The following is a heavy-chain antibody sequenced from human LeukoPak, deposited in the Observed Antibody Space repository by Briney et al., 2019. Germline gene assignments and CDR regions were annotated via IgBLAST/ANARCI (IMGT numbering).Heavy chain of an antibody. J-gene: IGHJ3*02. CDR3: ARGDSYYDILTGPDAFDI. D-gene: IGHD3-9*01. V-gene: IGHV1-69*13. CDR1: GYTFTSYG. Sequence: ASVKVSCKASGYTFTSYGISWVRQTPGQGLEWMGGIIPIFGTANYAQKFQGRVTITADESTSTAYMELSSLRSEDTAVYYCARGDSYYDILTGPDAFDIWGQGTMVTVSS. CDR2: IIPIFGTA.